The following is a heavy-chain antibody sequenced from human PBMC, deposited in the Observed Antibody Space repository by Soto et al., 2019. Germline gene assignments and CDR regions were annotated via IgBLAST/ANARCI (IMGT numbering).Heavy chain of an antibody. CDR2: IYYSGTT. CDR1: GYSISSSNW. J-gene: IGHJ4*02. V-gene: IGHV4-28*01. D-gene: IGHD3-9*01. Sequence: PSETLSLTCAVSGYSISSSNWWGWIRQPPGKGLEWIGYIYYSGTTYYNPSLKSRVTMSVDTSKNQFSLKLSSVTAADTAVYYCARHDWAKPFDYWGQGTLVTVSS. CDR3: ARHDWAKPFDY.